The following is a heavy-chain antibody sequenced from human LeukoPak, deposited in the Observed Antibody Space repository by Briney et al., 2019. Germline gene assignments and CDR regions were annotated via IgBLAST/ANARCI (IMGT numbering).Heavy chain of an antibody. J-gene: IGHJ4*02. CDR1: VYSFGNYW. V-gene: IGHV5-51*01. CDR2: IHPGDSDT. CDR3: ARRGEGPIGGIGY. D-gene: IGHD3-10*01. Sequence: GESLKISCKGSVYSFGNYWIGWVRQMPGKGLEWMGIIHPGDSDTRYSPSFQGQVTISAEKSITTAYLQWSSLKASDTAMYYCARRGEGPIGGIGYWGQGTLVTVSS.